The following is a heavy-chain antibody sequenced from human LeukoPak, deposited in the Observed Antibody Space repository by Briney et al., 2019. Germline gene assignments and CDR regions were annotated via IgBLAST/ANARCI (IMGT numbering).Heavy chain of an antibody. J-gene: IGHJ4*02. CDR3: ARTQYYDSSGYRIDY. CDR2: IYHSGST. Sequence: SETLSLTCTVSGYSISSGYYWGWIRQPPGKGLEWIGSIYHSGSTYYNPSLKSRVTISVDTSKNQFSLKLSSVTAADTAVYYCARTQYYDSSGYRIDYWGQGTLVTVSP. V-gene: IGHV4-38-2*02. D-gene: IGHD3-22*01. CDR1: GYSISSGYY.